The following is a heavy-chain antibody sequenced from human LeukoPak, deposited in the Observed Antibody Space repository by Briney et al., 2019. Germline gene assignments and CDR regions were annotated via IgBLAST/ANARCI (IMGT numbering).Heavy chain of an antibody. Sequence: SETLCPTCTVSGGSISSSSHSWGWIRQPPGKGLEWTGSIYYTGTTYYNPSLKSRVTISVDTSKNQFSLKLNSVTAADTAVYYCAQSLGSSNWIGNWFDPWGQGTLVTVSS. CDR2: IYYTGTT. CDR3: AQSLGSSNWIGNWFDP. D-gene: IGHD6-13*01. V-gene: IGHV4-39*01. CDR1: GGSISSSSHS. J-gene: IGHJ5*02.